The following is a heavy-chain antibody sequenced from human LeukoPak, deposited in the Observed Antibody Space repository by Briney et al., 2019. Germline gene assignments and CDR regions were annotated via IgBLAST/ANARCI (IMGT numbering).Heavy chain of an antibody. D-gene: IGHD6-19*01. J-gene: IGHJ4*02. CDR3: ARAGYSSGSDY. Sequence: SETLSLTCTVSGGSLSSYYWSWIRQPPGKGLEWIGYIYYSGSTNYNPSLKSRVTISVDTSKNQFSLKLSSVTAADTAVYYCARAGYSSGSDYWGQGTLVTVSS. CDR1: GGSLSSYY. V-gene: IGHV4-59*01. CDR2: IYYSGST.